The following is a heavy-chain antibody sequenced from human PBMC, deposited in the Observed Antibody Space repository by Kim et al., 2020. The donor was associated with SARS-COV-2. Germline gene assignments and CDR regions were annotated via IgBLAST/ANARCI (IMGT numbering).Heavy chain of an antibody. CDR1: GGSISSSSYY. Sequence: SETLSLTCTVSGGSISSSSYYWGWIRQPPGEGLEWIGSIYNSGSTYYNPSLKSRITISVDPSKNQFSLKLSSVTAADTAVYHCARHGGGYLRYHFDYWGQGSLVTVSS. CDR2: IYNSGST. D-gene: IGHD2-15*01. CDR3: ARHGGGYLRYHFDY. V-gene: IGHV4-39*01. J-gene: IGHJ4*02.